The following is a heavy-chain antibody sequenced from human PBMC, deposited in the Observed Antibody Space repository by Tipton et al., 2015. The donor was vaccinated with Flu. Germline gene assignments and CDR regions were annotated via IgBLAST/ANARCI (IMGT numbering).Heavy chain of an antibody. J-gene: IGHJ6*02. V-gene: IGHV4-59*01. CDR2: NYYSGST. CDR1: GGSISSYY. D-gene: IGHD3-3*01. Sequence: TLSLNCTVSGGSISSYYWSWIRQPPGKGLEWIGYNYYSGSTNYNPSLKSRVTISVDTSKNQFSLKLSSVTAADTAVYYFAREGGGYYDFWSGYSNYGMDVWGQGTTVTVSS. CDR3: AREGGGYYDFWSGYSNYGMDV.